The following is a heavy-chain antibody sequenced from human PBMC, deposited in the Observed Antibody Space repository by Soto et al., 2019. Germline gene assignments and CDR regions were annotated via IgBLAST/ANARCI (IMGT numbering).Heavy chain of an antibody. Sequence: EVQLVESGGGLVKPGGSLRLSCAASGFTFSSYSMNWVRQAPGKGLEWVSSISSSSSYIYYADSVKGRFTISRDNAKNSLYLQRNSLRAEDTAVYYCARSLLADRVAVACSAQAYWGQGTLVTVSS. CDR2: ISSSSSYI. V-gene: IGHV3-21*01. J-gene: IGHJ4*02. D-gene: IGHD6-19*01. CDR1: GFTFSSYS. CDR3: ARSLLADRVAVACSAQAY.